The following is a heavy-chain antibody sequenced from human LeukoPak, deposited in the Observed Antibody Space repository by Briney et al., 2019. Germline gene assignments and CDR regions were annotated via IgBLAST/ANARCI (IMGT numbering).Heavy chain of an antibody. CDR1: GGSISSDNYQ. J-gene: IGHJ5*02. D-gene: IGHD3-10*01. Sequence: SETLSLTCTVSGGSISSDNYQWSWIRQPPGKGLEWTGYINYSGSTYYNPSLKSRVTISVDTSKNHFSLRLSSVTAADTAVYYCVRYGSGSTWFDPWGQGTLVTVSS. CDR3: VRYGSGSTWFDP. CDR2: INYSGST. V-gene: IGHV4-30-4*01.